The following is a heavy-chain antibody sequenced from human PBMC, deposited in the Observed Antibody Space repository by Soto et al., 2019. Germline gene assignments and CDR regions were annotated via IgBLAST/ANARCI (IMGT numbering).Heavy chain of an antibody. D-gene: IGHD6-19*01. Sequence: QVQLVQSGAEVKKPGASVKVSCKASGYTFFNYYMHWVRQAPGQGLEWMGIINPNGGSTTYAQKFQGRVTLTRDTSTNTVNMELSSLRSEDTAVYYCAREKWLVRRNDPFDIWGQGTMVTVSS. J-gene: IGHJ3*02. V-gene: IGHV1-46*01. CDR3: AREKWLVRRNDPFDI. CDR2: INPNGGST. CDR1: GYTFFNYY.